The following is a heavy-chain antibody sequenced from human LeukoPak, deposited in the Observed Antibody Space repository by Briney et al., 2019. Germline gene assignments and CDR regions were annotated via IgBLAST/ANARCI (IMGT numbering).Heavy chain of an antibody. D-gene: IGHD4-23*01. CDR3: ASDGGNSGY. V-gene: IGHV3-53*01. CDR1: GFTFSSYW. CDR2: IYSGGST. J-gene: IGHJ4*02. Sequence: GGSLRLSCAASGFTFSSYWMSWVRQAPGKGLEWVSVIYSGGSTYYADSVKGRFTISRDNSKNTLYLQMNSLRAEDTAVYYCASDGGNSGYWGQGTLVTVSS.